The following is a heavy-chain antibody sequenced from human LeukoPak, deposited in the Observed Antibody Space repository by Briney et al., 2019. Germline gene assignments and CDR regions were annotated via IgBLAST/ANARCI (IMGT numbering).Heavy chain of an antibody. CDR3: AKPPGTSTIDFLIDY. V-gene: IGHV3-30*18. CDR2: ISRDGSDK. Sequence: GRSLRLSCAASGFTFSSYGMHWVRQAPGKGLEWVAVISRDGSDKFYADPVKGRFTISRDNSKNTLYLQIDSLRAEDTAMYYCAKPPGTSTIDFLIDYWGQGTLVTVSS. CDR1: GFTFSSYG. J-gene: IGHJ4*02. D-gene: IGHD3-10*01.